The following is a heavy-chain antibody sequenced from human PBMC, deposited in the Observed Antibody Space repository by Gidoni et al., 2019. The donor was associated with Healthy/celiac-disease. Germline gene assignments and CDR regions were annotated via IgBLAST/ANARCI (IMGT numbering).Heavy chain of an antibody. CDR1: GYTFTGYY. V-gene: IGHV1-2*02. CDR2: INPNSVGP. CDR3: ARQYRGDAFDI. Sequence: QVQLVQSGAEVKKPGVSVKVSCKASGYTFTGYYMHWVRQAPGQGLELMGWINPNSVGPNHSQKFQGRVTMTRDTSISTAYMELSRLRSDDTAVYYCARQYRGDAFDIWGQGTMVTVSS. D-gene: IGHD5-12*01. J-gene: IGHJ3*02.